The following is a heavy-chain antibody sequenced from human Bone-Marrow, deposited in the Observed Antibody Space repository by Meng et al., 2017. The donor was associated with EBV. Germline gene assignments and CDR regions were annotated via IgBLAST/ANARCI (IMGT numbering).Heavy chain of an antibody. CDR2: INPGNGNT. CDR3: ATEPGYSSG. V-gene: IGHV1-3*01. CDR1: GYTFTNYA. Sequence: QVTLVQSGAEVRKPGASVKVSCKASGYTFTNYAMHWVRQAPGQRLEWMGWINPGNGNTKYSQKFQGRASITRDISASIVYMELTSLRSEDTAVYYCATEPGYSSGWGQGTLVTVSS. D-gene: IGHD6-19*01. J-gene: IGHJ4*02.